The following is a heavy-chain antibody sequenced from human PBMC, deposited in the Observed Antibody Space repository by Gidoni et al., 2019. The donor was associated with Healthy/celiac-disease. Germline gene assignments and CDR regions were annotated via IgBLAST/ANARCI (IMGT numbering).Heavy chain of an antibody. D-gene: IGHD6-13*01. CDR2: IDWDDDK. V-gene: IGHV2-70*01. CDR1: GFSLSTSGMC. CDR3: ARIRGSSWTYYYYGMDV. Sequence: QVTLRESGPALVKPTQTLTLTCTFSGFSLSTSGMCVSWIRQPPGKALEWLALIDWDDDKYYSTSLKTRLTISKDTSKNQVVLTMTNMDPVDTATYYCARIRGSSWTYYYYGMDVWGQGTTVTVSS. J-gene: IGHJ6*02.